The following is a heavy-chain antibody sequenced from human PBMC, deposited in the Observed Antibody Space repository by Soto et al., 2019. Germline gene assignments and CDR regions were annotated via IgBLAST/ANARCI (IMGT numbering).Heavy chain of an antibody. J-gene: IGHJ5*02. CDR3: AKPTTSELGDSPQSRYNWFDP. Sequence: PGGSLRLSCAASGFTFSSYAMSWVRQAPGEGLEWVSTISGSGGSTYYADSVKGRFTISRDNSKNTLYLQMDSLRAEDTAVYYCAKPTTSELGDSPQSRYNWFDPWGQGTLVTVSS. V-gene: IGHV3-23*01. CDR1: GFTFSSYA. CDR2: ISGSGGST. D-gene: IGHD2-21*02.